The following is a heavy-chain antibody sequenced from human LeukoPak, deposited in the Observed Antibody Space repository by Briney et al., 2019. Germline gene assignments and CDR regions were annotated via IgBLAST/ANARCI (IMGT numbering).Heavy chain of an antibody. Sequence: GGSLRLSCAASGFTFSSYGMHWVRQAPGKGLEWVAVISYDGSNKYYADSVKGRFTISRDNSKNTLYLQMNSLRAEDTAVYYCAKGDIAVGPFDYWGQGTLVTVSS. CDR1: GFTFSSYG. D-gene: IGHD6-19*01. V-gene: IGHV3-30*18. J-gene: IGHJ4*02. CDR2: ISYDGSNK. CDR3: AKGDIAVGPFDY.